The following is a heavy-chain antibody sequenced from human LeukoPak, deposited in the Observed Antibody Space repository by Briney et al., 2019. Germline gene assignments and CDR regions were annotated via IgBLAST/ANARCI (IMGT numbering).Heavy chain of an antibody. V-gene: IGHV3-33*01. J-gene: IGHJ4*02. CDR3: ATHSGNYPRGYFDY. Sequence: PGRSLRLSCAASGFTFSGHGMHWVRQAPGKGLEWVAVIWYGGSNKYYADSVKGRFTISRDNSKNRLYLQMNSLRAEDTAVYYCATHSGNYPRGYFDYWGQGTLVTVSS. CDR2: IWYGGSNK. D-gene: IGHD1-26*01. CDR1: GFTFSGHG.